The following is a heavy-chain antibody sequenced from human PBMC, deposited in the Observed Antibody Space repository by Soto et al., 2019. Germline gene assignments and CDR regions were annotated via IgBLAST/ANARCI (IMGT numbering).Heavy chain of an antibody. CDR3: ARDLAGITIFGVVTPTLNWVDP. CDR1: GYTFTSYG. J-gene: IGHJ5*02. V-gene: IGHV1-18*01. D-gene: IGHD3-3*01. Sequence: ASVKVSCKASGYTFTSYGISWVRQAPGQGLERLGWISAYNGNTNYAQKLQGRVTMTTDTSTSTAYMELRSLRSDDTAVYYCARDLAGITIFGVVTPTLNWVDPWGQGTLVTVS. CDR2: ISAYNGNT.